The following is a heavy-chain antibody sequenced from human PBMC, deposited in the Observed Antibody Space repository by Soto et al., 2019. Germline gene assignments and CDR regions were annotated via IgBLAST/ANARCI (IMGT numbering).Heavy chain of an antibody. CDR3: AGGDYYHSSGYYFYYYTMDV. D-gene: IGHD3-22*01. CDR2: VYYGGST. CDR1: GGSISSSSYY. Sequence: SETLSLTCTVSGGSISSSSYYWGWIRQPPGKGLEWTGNVYYGGSTYYNPSLKSRVTISVETSKSQFSLKLSSVTAADTAVYYCAGGDYYHSSGYYFYYYTMDVWGQGTTVTVSS. J-gene: IGHJ6*02. V-gene: IGHV4-39*01.